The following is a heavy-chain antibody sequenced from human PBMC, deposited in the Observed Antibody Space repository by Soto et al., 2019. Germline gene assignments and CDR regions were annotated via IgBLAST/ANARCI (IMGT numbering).Heavy chain of an antibody. Sequence: QVQLVQSGAEVKKPGSSVKVSCKASGGSFSNFVISWVRQAPGQGLAWLGGIIPNFGTTNYAQKFQGEVTIAADETTRTAGLEVSGLTSEDTSGYYGARDVGGEATIRYWGQGTLVTVSS. CDR1: GGSFSNFV. CDR3: ARDVGGEATIRY. CDR2: IIPNFGTT. J-gene: IGHJ4*02. D-gene: IGHD3-16*01. V-gene: IGHV1-69*01.